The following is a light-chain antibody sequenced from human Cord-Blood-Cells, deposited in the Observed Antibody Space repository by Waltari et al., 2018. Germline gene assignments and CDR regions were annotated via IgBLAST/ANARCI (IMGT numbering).Light chain of an antibody. J-gene: IGLJ2*01. CDR2: EGS. V-gene: IGLV2-23*03. Sequence: QSALTQPASVSGSPGQSITISCPATSSDVGSNNLVSWYQQHPGKAPKPMIYEGSKRPSGVSNRFSGSKSGNTASLTISGLQAEDEADYYCCSYAGSSTFHVVFGGGTKLTVL. CDR3: CSYAGSSTFHVV. CDR1: SSDVGSNNL.